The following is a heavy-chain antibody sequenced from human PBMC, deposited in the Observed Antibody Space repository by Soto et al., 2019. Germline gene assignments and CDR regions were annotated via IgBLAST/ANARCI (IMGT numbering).Heavy chain of an antibody. V-gene: IGHV3-15*07. CDR2: ITRTTDGGTT. CDR3: STGLGTYYSRFDY. Sequence: GGSLRLSCAASGFAFTNAWMNWVRQAPGKGLEWVGRITRTTDGGTTDYAAPVKGRFTISRDDSKNTLYLQMNSLKTEDTAVYYCSTGLGTYYSRFDYWGLGTLVTVSS. D-gene: IGHD3-16*01. CDR1: GFAFTNAW. J-gene: IGHJ4*02.